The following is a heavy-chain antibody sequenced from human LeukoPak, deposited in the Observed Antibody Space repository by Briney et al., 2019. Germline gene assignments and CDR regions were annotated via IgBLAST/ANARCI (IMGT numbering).Heavy chain of an antibody. V-gene: IGHV3-30*04. CDR3: TRVYLERLTAGYFDH. CDR2: ISDDGRQS. Sequence: GGSLRLSCAASGFTFTDYAMNWVRQAPGTGLEWVAVISDDGRQSYYADSVKGRFTVSRDNSRDTVYLQMNSLRDEDTATYYCTRVYLERLTAGYFDHWGPGSLVAVSP. CDR1: GFTFTDYA. D-gene: IGHD2-8*01. J-gene: IGHJ4*02.